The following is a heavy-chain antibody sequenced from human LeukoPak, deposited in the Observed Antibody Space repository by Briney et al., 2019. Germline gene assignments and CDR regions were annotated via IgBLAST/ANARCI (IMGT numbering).Heavy chain of an antibody. V-gene: IGHV3-7*01. Sequence: GGSLRLSCAVSGFTFSSYWMSWVRQAPGKRLEWVANINQDGSEKYYVDSVKGRFIISRDNARNSLFLQMNILTAEDTAIYYCVREGAYSTSSPAGYWGQGTLVSVSS. J-gene: IGHJ4*02. CDR3: VREGAYSTSSPAGY. CDR2: INQDGSEK. CDR1: GFTFSSYW. D-gene: IGHD6-6*01.